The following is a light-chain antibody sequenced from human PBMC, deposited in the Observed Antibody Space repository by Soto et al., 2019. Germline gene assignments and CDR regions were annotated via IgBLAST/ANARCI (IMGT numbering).Light chain of an antibody. CDR1: KNDIGVYDF. V-gene: IGLV2-8*01. Sequence: QSALTQPPSASGSPGQSVTISCTGTKNDIGVYDFVSWYQHHPGKAPRLIIYDVVQRPSGVPDRFSGSKSGNTASLTVSGLQAEDEADYFCKSYAGSNTYVFGSGTKLTVL. J-gene: IGLJ1*01. CDR3: KSYAGSNTYV. CDR2: DVV.